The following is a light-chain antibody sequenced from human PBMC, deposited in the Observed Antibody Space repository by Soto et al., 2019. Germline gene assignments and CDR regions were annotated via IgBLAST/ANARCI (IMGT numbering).Light chain of an antibody. Sequence: DIPMTQSPSSLSASVGDTVTITCQASQDINRDLNWYQQKPGKAPNLLMYEASNLQTGVPSRFSATGSRTYFILTINSLQPEDIATYTCQQYYSLPYTFGQGTKLEIK. CDR2: EAS. CDR3: QQYYSLPYT. CDR1: QDINRD. V-gene: IGKV1-33*01. J-gene: IGKJ2*01.